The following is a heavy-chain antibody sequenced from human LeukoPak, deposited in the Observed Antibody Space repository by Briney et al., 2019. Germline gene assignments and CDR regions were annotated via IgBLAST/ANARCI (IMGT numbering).Heavy chain of an antibody. Sequence: SVTLSLTCTVSGGSIRSYYWSWIRQPPGKGLEWIGYIYNTGSTVYNPSLKSPVTISVDTSKNQFSLQLSSVTAADTAVYYCARAGEVRDGYKGTFDYWGQGTLVTVSS. J-gene: IGHJ4*02. CDR1: GGSIRSYY. V-gene: IGHV4-59*01. D-gene: IGHD5-24*01. CDR3: ARAGEVRDGYKGTFDY. CDR2: IYNTGST.